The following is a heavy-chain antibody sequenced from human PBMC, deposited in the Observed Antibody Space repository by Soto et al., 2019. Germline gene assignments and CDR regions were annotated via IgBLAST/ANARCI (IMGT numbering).Heavy chain of an antibody. J-gene: IGHJ6*02. CDR3: AKGGSTSRWPYYYGMDV. CDR1: GLTFTSYA. V-gene: IGHV3-23*01. D-gene: IGHD2-2*01. CDR2: IIGSGGST. Sequence: EVQLLESGGGLVQLGGSLRLPCAASGLTFTSYAMTGVRQAPGKGREWVSAIIGSGGSTYTADSVKGRFTISRDNSKNTLYLQMNSLRAEDTAVYYCAKGGSTSRWPYYYGMDVWGQGTTVTVSS.